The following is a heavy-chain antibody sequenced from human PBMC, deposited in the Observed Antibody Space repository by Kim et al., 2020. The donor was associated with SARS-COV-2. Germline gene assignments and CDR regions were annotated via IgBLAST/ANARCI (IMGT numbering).Heavy chain of an antibody. Sequence: SVKGRFTISIDNAKNSLYLQMNSLRAEDTAVYYCARDLTSGVAVAGTSGPWGQGTLVTVSS. D-gene: IGHD6-19*01. V-gene: IGHV3-48*03. J-gene: IGHJ5*02. CDR3: ARDLTSGVAVAGTSGP.